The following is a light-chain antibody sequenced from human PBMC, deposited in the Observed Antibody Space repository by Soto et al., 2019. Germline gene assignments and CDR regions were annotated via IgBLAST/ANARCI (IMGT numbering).Light chain of an antibody. CDR1: SSDVGTYLL. V-gene: IGLV2-14*02. CDR3: ASYAGTRLFV. CDR2: EVT. Sequence: QSALTPPASVSGSPGQSITISYTRASSDVGTYLLVSWYQQRPGKAPKLVIYEVTKRPSGVPDRFSGSKSGSTASLTVSGLQADDEADYYCASYAGTRLFVFGSGTKVTVL. J-gene: IGLJ1*01.